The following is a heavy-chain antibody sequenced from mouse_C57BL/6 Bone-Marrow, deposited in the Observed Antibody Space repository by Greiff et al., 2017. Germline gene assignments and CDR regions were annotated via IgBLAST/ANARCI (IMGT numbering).Heavy chain of an antibody. J-gene: IGHJ1*03. Sequence: QVQLQQPGAELVKPGASVKMSCKASGYTFTSYWITWVKQRPGQGLEWIGDIYPGSGSTNYNEKFKSKATLTVDTSSSTAYMQLSSLTSEDSAVYYCANYDYHQSCFDVWGTGTTVTVSS. CDR3: ANYDYHQSCFDV. D-gene: IGHD2-4*01. CDR2: IYPGSGST. CDR1: GYTFTSYW. V-gene: IGHV1-55*01.